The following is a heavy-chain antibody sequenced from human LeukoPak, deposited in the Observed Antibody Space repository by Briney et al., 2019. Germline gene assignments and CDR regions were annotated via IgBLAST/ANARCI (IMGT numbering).Heavy chain of an antibody. CDR2: IYTSGST. Sequence: PSETLSLTCTVSGDSMNSGSYYWSWIRQPAGKGLEWIGRIYTSGSTNYNPSLKSRVTISVDTSKNQFSLKLSSVTAADTAVYYCARETGTLWGNYDYWGQGTLVTVSS. J-gene: IGHJ4*02. CDR1: GDSMNSGSYY. D-gene: IGHD1-7*01. V-gene: IGHV4-61*02. CDR3: ARETGTLWGNYDY.